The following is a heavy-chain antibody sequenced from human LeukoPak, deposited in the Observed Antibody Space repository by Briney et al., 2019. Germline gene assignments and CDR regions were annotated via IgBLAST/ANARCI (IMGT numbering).Heavy chain of an antibody. CDR3: ARHDYGDSTIDN. D-gene: IGHD4-17*01. CDR2: IFYSGRT. CDR1: GGSITSSSYY. Sequence: PSETLSLTCTVSGGSITSSSYYWGWIRQPPGKGLEWIGSIFYSGRTYYNPSLKSRVTISVDTSKNQFSLNLTSVTAADTAVFFCARHDYGDSTIDNWGQGTLATVSS. J-gene: IGHJ4*02. V-gene: IGHV4-39*01.